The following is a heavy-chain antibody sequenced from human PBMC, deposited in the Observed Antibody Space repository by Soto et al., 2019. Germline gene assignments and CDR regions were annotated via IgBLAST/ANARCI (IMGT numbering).Heavy chain of an antibody. CDR2: IYYSGST. J-gene: IGHJ3*02. Sequence: QVQLQESGPGLVKPSQTLSLTCTVSGGSISSGEYFWSWIRQPPGKGLEWIAYIYYSGSTYYNPYLKSIVTISVDTTKNLFSLKLSSVTAADTAVYYCARVLQLWLNAFDIWGQGTMVTDST. CDR1: GGSISSGEYF. CDR3: ARVLQLWLNAFDI. D-gene: IGHD5-18*01. V-gene: IGHV4-30-4*01.